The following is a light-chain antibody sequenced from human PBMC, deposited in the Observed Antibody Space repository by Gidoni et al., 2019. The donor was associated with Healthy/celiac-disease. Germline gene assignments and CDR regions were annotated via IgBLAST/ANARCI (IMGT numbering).Light chain of an antibody. CDR3: QQYYSYPLT. CDR2: AAS. V-gene: IGKV1-8*01. Sequence: AIRMTQSPSSLSASTGDRVTITCRASQGISSYLAWYQQKPGKAPKLLIDAASTLQSGVPSRFSGSGSGTDFTLTISCLQSEDFATYYCQQYYSYPLTFGGGTKVEIK. J-gene: IGKJ4*01. CDR1: QGISSY.